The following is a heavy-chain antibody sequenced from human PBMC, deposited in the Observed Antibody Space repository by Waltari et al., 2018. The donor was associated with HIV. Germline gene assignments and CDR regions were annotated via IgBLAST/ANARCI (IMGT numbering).Heavy chain of an antibody. CDR3: TTDLGGDYQSL. V-gene: IGHV3-15*01. D-gene: IGHD4-17*01. CDR2: IKSKSHGETT. CDR1: GFTFSTAH. Sequence: EVQLVASGGGLVKPGGSIILSCAASGFTFSTAHMSWVRQAPGKGLEWVGRIKSKSHGETTDYAAPVKGRFTISRDDSKRTVSLQMNSLKTEDTAVYYCTTDLGGDYQSLWGRGTLVTISS. J-gene: IGHJ1*01.